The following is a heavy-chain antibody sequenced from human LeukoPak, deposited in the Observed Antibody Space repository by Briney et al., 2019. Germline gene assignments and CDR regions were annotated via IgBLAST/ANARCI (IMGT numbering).Heavy chain of an antibody. CDR2: ISYSGST. Sequence: SETLSLTCTVSVGSISTYYWSWIRQPPGKGLEWIGYISYSGSTIYSPSLKSRVTISVDTSKNQFSLRLTSVTAADTAVYFCARHTSGYVSYFDFWGQGTLVTVSS. CDR1: VGSISTYY. CDR3: ARHTSGYVSYFDF. V-gene: IGHV4-59*08. D-gene: IGHD3-22*01. J-gene: IGHJ4*02.